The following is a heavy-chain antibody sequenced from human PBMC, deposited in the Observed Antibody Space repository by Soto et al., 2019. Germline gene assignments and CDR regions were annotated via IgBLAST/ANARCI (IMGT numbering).Heavy chain of an antibody. V-gene: IGHV3-33*01. D-gene: IGHD5-12*01. Sequence: QVQLVESGGGVVQPGRSLRLSCVASGFMFSSYGMHWVRQSPGKGLEWLAVIWYDGDNTSYQDSVKVRFTISRDTSKNTLFLQMDSLRVDDTAVYYCARGGVVATFPHLHGMDVWGRGTTVIVSS. CDR3: ARGGVVATFPHLHGMDV. J-gene: IGHJ6*02. CDR2: IWYDGDNT. CDR1: GFMFSSYG.